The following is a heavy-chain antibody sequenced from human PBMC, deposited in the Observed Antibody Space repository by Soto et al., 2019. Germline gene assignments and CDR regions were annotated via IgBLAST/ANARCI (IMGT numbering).Heavy chain of an antibody. J-gene: IGHJ3*02. CDR3: ARDRLGSSGYYLDAFDI. D-gene: IGHD3-22*01. CDR2: TYYRSKWYS. V-gene: IGHV6-1*01. CDR1: GDSVSSNDAT. Sequence: PSQTLSLTCAISGDSVSSNDATWDWIRQSPSRGLEWLGRTYYRSKWYSDYAVSVKSRITINPDTSKNQVSLQLKSVTPEDTAVYYCARDRLGSSGYYLDAFDIWGQGTMVTVSS.